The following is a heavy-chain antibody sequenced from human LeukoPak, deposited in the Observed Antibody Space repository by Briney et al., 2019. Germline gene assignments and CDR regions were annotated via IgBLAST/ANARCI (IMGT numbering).Heavy chain of an antibody. V-gene: IGHV3-30-3*01. CDR3: AGEDY. J-gene: IGHJ4*02. CDR1: GFTFSSYA. CDR2: ISYDGSNK. Sequence: GGSLRLSCAASGFTFSSYAMHWVRQAPGKGLEWVAVISYDGSNKYYADSVKGRFTISRDNSKNTLYLQMNSLRAEDTAVYYCAGEDYWGQGTLVTVSS.